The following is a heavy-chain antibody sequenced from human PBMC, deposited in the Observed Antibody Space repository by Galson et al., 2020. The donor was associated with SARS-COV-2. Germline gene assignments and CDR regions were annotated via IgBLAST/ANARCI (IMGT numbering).Heavy chain of an antibody. D-gene: IGHD4-17*01. V-gene: IGHV4-39*07. Sequence: SETLSLTCNVSGGSISSSSYYWGWIRQPPGKGLEWIGSISYSGSTYYNPSLKSRVTISVDTSKNQFSLKLSSVTAADTALYYCARDQRGYGDYVDYWGQGTLVTVSS. CDR1: GGSISSSSYY. J-gene: IGHJ4*02. CDR3: ARDQRGYGDYVDY. CDR2: ISYSGST.